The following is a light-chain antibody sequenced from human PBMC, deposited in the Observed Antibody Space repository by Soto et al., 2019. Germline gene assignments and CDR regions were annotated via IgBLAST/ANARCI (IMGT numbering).Light chain of an antibody. CDR1: QSVSSN. CDR3: QQYSNWPPIT. CDR2: GVS. J-gene: IGKJ5*01. Sequence: EIVMTQSPATLSVSPGERATLSCRASQSVSSNLAWYQQKPGQAPRLLIYGVSTRATGIPARFSGSGSGTEFTLTNSSLQSEDFAVYYCQQYSNWPPITFGQGTRLEIK. V-gene: IGKV3-15*01.